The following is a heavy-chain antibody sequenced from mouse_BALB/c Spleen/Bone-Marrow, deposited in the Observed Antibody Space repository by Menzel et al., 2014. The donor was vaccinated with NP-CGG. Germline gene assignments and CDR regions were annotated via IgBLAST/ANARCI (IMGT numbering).Heavy chain of an antibody. V-gene: IGHV1S41*01. J-gene: IGHJ3*01. D-gene: IGHD2-1*01. CDR2: TAPGSDNT. Sequence: DLVKPGASVKLSCKASGYTFTNYWINWIRQRPGQGLEWIGRTAPGSDNTYYNEMFKGKATLTVDTSSSTAYMQLSSQSSEDSAVYFCARAYYDNSFAYWGQGTLVTVSA. CDR1: GYTFTNYW. CDR3: ARAYYDNSFAY.